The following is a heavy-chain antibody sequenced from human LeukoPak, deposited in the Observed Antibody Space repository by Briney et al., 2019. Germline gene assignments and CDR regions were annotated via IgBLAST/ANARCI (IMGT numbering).Heavy chain of an antibody. CDR1: GFTFSSYS. CDR2: IRSSSSYI. V-gene: IGHV3-21*01. CDR3: ARSKPALLLQPRDASDI. J-gene: IGHJ3*02. D-gene: IGHD2-21*01. Sequence: NPGGSLRLSCAASGFTFSSYSMNWVRQAPGKGLEWVSSIRSSSSYIYYADSVKGRFTISRDNAKNSLYLQMNSLRAEDTAVYYCARSKPALLLQPRDASDIWGQGTMVTVSS.